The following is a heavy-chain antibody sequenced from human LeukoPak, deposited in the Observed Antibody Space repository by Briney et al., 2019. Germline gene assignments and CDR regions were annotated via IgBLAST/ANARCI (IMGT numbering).Heavy chain of an antibody. J-gene: IGHJ4*02. CDR1: GFSFSNAW. Sequence: PGGSLRLSCAASGFSFSNAWMSWVRQAPGKGLEWVGHIKSKTDGGTTDYAAPVQGRFTISRDDSKNTLYLQMNSLKAEDTAVYYCTIYGSGSSLMRYWGQGTLVSVSS. CDR2: IKSKTDGGTT. CDR3: TIYGSGSSLMRY. D-gene: IGHD3-10*01. V-gene: IGHV3-15*01.